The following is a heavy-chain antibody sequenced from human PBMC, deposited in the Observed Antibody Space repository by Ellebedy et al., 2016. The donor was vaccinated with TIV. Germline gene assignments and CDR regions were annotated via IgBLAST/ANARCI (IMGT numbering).Heavy chain of an antibody. J-gene: IGHJ3*02. CDR1: GGSIRSSSYY. CDR3: ARLWFGELQAFDI. D-gene: IGHD3-10*01. Sequence: SETLSLXXIVSGGSIRSSSYYWGLIRQPPGKGLEWIGSIYHSGSTYYNPSLKSRVTISVDTSKNQFSLKLSSVTAADTAVYYCARLWFGELQAFDIWGQGTMVTVSS. V-gene: IGHV4-39*07. CDR2: IYHSGST.